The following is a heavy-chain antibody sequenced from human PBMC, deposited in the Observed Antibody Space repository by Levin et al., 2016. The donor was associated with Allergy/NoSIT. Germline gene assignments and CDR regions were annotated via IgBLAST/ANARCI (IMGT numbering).Heavy chain of an antibody. D-gene: IGHD6-13*01. J-gene: IGHJ6*02. Sequence: ASVKVSCKASGYTFTGYYMHWVRQAPGQGLEWMGWINPNSGGTNYAQKFQGRVTMTRDTSISTAYMELSRLRSDDTAVYYCARESGYSSSHKYYYYYYGMDVWGQGTTVTVSS. CDR1: GYTFTGYY. V-gene: IGHV1-2*02. CDR3: ARESGYSSSHKYYYYYYGMDV. CDR2: INPNSGGT.